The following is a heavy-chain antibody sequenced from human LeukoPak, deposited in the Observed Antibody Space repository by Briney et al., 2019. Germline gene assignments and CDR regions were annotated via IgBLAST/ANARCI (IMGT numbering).Heavy chain of an antibody. J-gene: IGHJ4*02. D-gene: IGHD6-13*01. Sequence: GGSLRLSCVASGLTVSSNYMSWVRQAPGKGLERVSIIYSGGSTYYADSVKGRFTISRDNSKNTLYLQMNSLRAEDTALYYCAKLRSGGAAAGNYWGQGTLVTVSS. CDR1: GLTVSSNY. CDR2: IYSGGST. V-gene: IGHV3-53*01. CDR3: AKLRSGGAAAGNY.